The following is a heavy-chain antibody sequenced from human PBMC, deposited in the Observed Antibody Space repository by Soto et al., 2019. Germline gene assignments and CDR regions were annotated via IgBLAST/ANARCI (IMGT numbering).Heavy chain of an antibody. D-gene: IGHD3-22*01. J-gene: IGHJ4*02. CDR2: ISYDGSNK. V-gene: IGHV3-30-3*01. Sequence: QVQLVESGGGVVQPGRSLRLSCAASGFTFSSYAMHWVRQAPGKGLEWVAVISYDGSNKYYADSVKGRFTISRDNSKNTLYLHMNSLSAEDTAVYYCARDGGAIDSSGLRSRPFDYWGQGTMVTVSS. CDR3: ARDGGAIDSSGLRSRPFDY. CDR1: GFTFSSYA.